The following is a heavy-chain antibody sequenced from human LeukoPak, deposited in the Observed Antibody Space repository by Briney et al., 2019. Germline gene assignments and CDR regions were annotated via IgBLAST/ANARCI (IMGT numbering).Heavy chain of an antibody. Sequence: GASVKVSCKASGYTFTSYGISWVRRAPGQGLEGMGWISAYNDNTNYAQNLQGRVTMTADTSTSTAYMELRSLRSDDTAVYYCARDHESVAGARWFDPWGQGTLVTVSS. V-gene: IGHV1-18*01. D-gene: IGHD6-19*01. J-gene: IGHJ5*02. CDR2: ISAYNDNT. CDR1: GYTFTSYG. CDR3: ARDHESVAGARWFDP.